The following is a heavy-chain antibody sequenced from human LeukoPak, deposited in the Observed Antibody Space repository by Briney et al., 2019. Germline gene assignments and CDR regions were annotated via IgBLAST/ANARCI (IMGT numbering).Heavy chain of an antibody. J-gene: IGHJ4*02. CDR1: GFTFSRYG. CDR3: ATHYYASGNYYNPIFY. CDR2: IRYDERDK. Sequence: GGSLRLSCAASGFTFSRYGMHWVRQAPGKGLEWVAFIRYDERDKNYKDSVKGRFTVSKDNSKNTLSLQMHSLRVEDTAVYYCATHYYASGNYYNPIFYWGQGALVTVSS. D-gene: IGHD3-10*01. V-gene: IGHV3-30*02.